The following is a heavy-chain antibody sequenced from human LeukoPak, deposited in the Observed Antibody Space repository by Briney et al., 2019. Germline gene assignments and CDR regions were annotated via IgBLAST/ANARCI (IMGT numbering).Heavy chain of an antibody. Sequence: ASVKVSCKASGGTFISYAISWVRQAPGQGLEGMGGIIPIFGTANYAQEFQGRATITADESTSPAYMELSSLRSEDTDVYYCARGGYGEWLLRYNWFDPWGQGTLVTVSS. CDR3: ARGGYGEWLLRYNWFDP. CDR1: GGTFISYA. D-gene: IGHD3-3*01. J-gene: IGHJ5*02. CDR2: IIPIFGTA. V-gene: IGHV1-69*13.